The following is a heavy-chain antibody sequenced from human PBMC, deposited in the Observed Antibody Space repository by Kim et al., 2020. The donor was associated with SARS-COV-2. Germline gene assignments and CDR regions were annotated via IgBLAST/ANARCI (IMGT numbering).Heavy chain of an antibody. V-gene: IGHV3-73*01. Sequence: GGSLRPSCAASGFTFSGSAMHWVRQASGKGLEWVGRIRSKANSYATAYAASVKGRFTISRDDSKNTAYLQMNSLKTEDTAVYYCTSLYVWGSYRYVTDYWGQGTLVTVSS. CDR2: IRSKANSYAT. CDR1: GFTFSGSA. CDR3: TSLYVWGSYRYVTDY. D-gene: IGHD3-16*02. J-gene: IGHJ4*02.